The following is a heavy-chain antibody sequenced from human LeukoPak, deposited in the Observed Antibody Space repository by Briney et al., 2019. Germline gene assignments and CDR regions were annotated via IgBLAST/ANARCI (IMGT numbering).Heavy chain of an antibody. V-gene: IGHV1-8*02. CDR1: GYTFTGYY. J-gene: IGHJ4*02. CDR3: ARPHYDILTGYYKNLYYFDY. CDR2: MNPNSGNT. D-gene: IGHD3-9*01. Sequence: ASVKVSCKASGYTFTGYYMHWVRQAPGQGLEWMGWMNPNSGNTGYAQKFQGRVTMTRNTSISTAYMELRSLRSDDTAVCYCARPHYDILTGYYKNLYYFDYWGQGTLVTVSS.